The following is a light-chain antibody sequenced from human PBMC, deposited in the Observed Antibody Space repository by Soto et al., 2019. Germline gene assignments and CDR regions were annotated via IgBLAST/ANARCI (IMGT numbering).Light chain of an antibody. Sequence: DIVLTQSPGTLSLSTGERATLSCRASQSISSSYLAWYQQKPGQAPRLLIHGVSTRATGIPDRFSGSGSGTDFTLTISRLEPEDFAVYYCQQYVTSPYIFGQGTKLEIK. V-gene: IGKV3-20*01. J-gene: IGKJ2*01. CDR1: QSISSSY. CDR3: QQYVTSPYI. CDR2: GVS.